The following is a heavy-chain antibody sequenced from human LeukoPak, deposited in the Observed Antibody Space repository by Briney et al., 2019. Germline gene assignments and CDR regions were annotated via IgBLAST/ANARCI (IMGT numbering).Heavy chain of an antibody. CDR2: ISYDGRNK. CDR1: GFTFNNYG. J-gene: IGHJ5*02. D-gene: IGHD6-19*01. V-gene: IGHV3-30*18. Sequence: GGSLRLSCAASGFTFNNYGMHWVRQAPGKGLEWVAVISYDGRNKHYPDSVKGRFAISRDISTDTLWLQMDSLRTEDTAVYYCAKSGYSSGWYRANWFDPWGQGTLVTVSS. CDR3: AKSGYSSGWYRANWFDP.